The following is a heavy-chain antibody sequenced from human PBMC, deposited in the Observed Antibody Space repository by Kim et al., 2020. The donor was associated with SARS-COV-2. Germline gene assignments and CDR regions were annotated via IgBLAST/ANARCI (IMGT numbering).Heavy chain of an antibody. Sequence: GGSLRLSCAASGFTFSSYAIHWVRQAPGKGLEWVAVISYDGSNKYYADSVKGRFTISRDNSKNTLYLQMNSLRAEATAVYYCYVWFGELRGADFDYWGQGTLVTVSS. CDR1: GFTFSSYA. CDR2: ISYDGSNK. D-gene: IGHD3-10*01. J-gene: IGHJ4*02. V-gene: IGHV3-30*04. CDR3: YVWFGELRGADFDY.